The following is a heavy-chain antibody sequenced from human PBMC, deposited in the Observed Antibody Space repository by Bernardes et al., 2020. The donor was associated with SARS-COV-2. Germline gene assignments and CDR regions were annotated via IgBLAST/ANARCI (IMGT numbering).Heavy chain of an antibody. CDR2: ISGSGGST. CDR1: GFTFSSYA. CDR3: AKWGRYCSSTSCYDGMDV. D-gene: IGHD2-2*01. Sequence: GGSLRLSCAASGFTFSSYAMSWVRQAPGKGLEWVSAISGSGGSTYYADSVKGRFTISRDNSKNTLYLQMNSLRAEDTAVYYCAKWGRYCSSTSCYDGMDVWGQGTTVTVSS. V-gene: IGHV3-23*01. J-gene: IGHJ6*02.